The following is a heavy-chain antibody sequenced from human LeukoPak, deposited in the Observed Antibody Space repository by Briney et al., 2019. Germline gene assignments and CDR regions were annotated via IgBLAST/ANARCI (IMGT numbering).Heavy chain of an antibody. CDR1: GFTFSSYA. J-gene: IGHJ6*04. V-gene: IGHV3-30*04. CDR3: ARDMDV. CDR2: ISYDGSNK. Sequence: GGSLGLSCAASGFTFSSYAMHWVRQAPGKGLEWVAVISYDGSNKYYADSVKGRFTISRDNSKNTLYLQMNSLRAEDTAVYYCARDMDVWGKGTTVTVSS.